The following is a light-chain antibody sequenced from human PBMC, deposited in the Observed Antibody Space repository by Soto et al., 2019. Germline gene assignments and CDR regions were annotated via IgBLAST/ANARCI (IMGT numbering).Light chain of an antibody. V-gene: IGKV3-15*01. CDR3: QQYNNWPPYT. Sequence: EIVMTQSPATLSVSPGERATLSCRASQSVSSNLAWYQQKPGQAPRLLIYGASTSATGIPARFSGSGSGTEFTLTISSLQSEDFALYYWQQYNNWPPYTFGQGTKLEIK. CDR2: GAS. J-gene: IGKJ2*01. CDR1: QSVSSN.